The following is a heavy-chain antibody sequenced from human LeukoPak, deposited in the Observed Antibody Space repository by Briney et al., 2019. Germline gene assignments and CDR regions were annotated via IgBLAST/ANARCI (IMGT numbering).Heavy chain of an antibody. CDR1: GGSINSHY. V-gene: IGHV4-59*11. D-gene: IGHD2-8*01. Sequence: SETLSLTCTVSGGSINSHYWSWVRQPPGKGLVWIGYISYSGNTNYNPSLKSRVTISMHTSKNQPSLKLNSVTAADTAVYYCASSGQCTNGLCRDVGYMDVWGKGTTVTVSS. J-gene: IGHJ6*03. CDR3: ASSGQCTNGLCRDVGYMDV. CDR2: ISYSGNT.